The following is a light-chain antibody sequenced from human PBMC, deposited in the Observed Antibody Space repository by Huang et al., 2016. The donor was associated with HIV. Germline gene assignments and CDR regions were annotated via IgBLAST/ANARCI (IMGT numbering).Light chain of an antibody. V-gene: IGKV3-15*01. Sequence: EIVMKQSPATLSVSPGERVTISCRASQSGSTHLAWYQQTPGQAPRLLIYGPSTRATGVPARFSGGGGWTEFSLPISSLQSEDFGLYYCQQYNNWPPWTFGRGTKVEIK. J-gene: IGKJ1*01. CDR2: GPS. CDR1: QSGSTH. CDR3: QQYNNWPPWT.